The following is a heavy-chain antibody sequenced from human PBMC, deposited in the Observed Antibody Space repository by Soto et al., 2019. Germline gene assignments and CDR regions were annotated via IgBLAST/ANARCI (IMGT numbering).Heavy chain of an antibody. CDR2: IIPIFGTA. CDR1: GCTFSSYA. V-gene: IGHV1-69*06. J-gene: IGHJ4*02. CDR3: ARIMDSSGWLYYFDY. Sequence: SVKVSFKASGCTFSSYAISWVRQAPGQGLEWMGGIIPIFGTANYAQKFQGRVTITADKSTSTAYMELSSLRSEDTAMYYCARIMDSSGWLYYFDYWGQGTLVTVSS. D-gene: IGHD6-19*01.